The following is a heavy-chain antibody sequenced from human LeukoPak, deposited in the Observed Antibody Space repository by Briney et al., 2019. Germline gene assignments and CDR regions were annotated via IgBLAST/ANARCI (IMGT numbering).Heavy chain of an antibody. Sequence: PGGSLRLSCAASGFTFSSYAMSWARQAPGKGLEWVSAIRGSGGSTYYADSVKGRFTISRDNTKNTLYLQMNSLGAEDTAVYYCAKDQGALPAAIPYYYYYYGMDVWGQGTPVTVSS. CDR3: AKDQGALPAAIPYYYYYYGMDV. D-gene: IGHD2-2*02. CDR2: IRGSGGST. J-gene: IGHJ6*02. CDR1: GFTFSSYA. V-gene: IGHV3-23*01.